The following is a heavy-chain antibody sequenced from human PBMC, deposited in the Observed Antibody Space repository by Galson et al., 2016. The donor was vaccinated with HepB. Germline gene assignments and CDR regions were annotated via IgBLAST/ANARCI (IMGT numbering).Heavy chain of an antibody. CDR2: IWNDGSYK. Sequence: SLRLSCAASGFTLSSYGMHWARQAPGKGLEWVAVIWNDGSYKYYTDSVKGRFTISRDNSKNKLFLQMNSLRVEDTAIYYCAGEAADPLTAFDYWGQGTLVPVSS. D-gene: IGHD6-25*01. J-gene: IGHJ4*02. CDR1: GFTLSSYG. CDR3: AGEAADPLTAFDY. V-gene: IGHV3-33*01.